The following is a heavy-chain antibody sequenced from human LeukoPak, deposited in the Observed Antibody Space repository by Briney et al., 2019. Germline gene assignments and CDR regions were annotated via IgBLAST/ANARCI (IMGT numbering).Heavy chain of an antibody. Sequence: PSQTLSLTCTVPGGSISSGDYYWSWIRQPPGKGLEWIGYIYYSGSTYYNPSLKSRVTISVDTSKNQFSLRLSSVTAADTAVYYCARRGVTMVRGVITYYFDYWGQGTLVTVSS. J-gene: IGHJ4*02. CDR2: IYYSGST. CDR3: ARRGVTMVRGVITYYFDY. D-gene: IGHD3-10*01. V-gene: IGHV4-30-4*01. CDR1: GGSISSGDYY.